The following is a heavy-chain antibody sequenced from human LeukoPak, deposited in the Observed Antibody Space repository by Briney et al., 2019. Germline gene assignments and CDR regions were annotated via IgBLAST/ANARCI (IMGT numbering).Heavy chain of an antibody. J-gene: IGHJ3*01. CDR1: GFTFSSYP. Sequence: PGGSLRLSCAASGFTFSSYPMSWVRQAPGKGLEWVASITCSGVGTYYANSVKGRFTISRGNSKNTLYLQMNSVRAGDTAVYYCEKRYFYDSSRGAFDVWGQGTMVTVSS. D-gene: IGHD3-22*01. V-gene: IGHV3-23*01. CDR3: EKRYFYDSSRGAFDV. CDR2: ITCSGVGT.